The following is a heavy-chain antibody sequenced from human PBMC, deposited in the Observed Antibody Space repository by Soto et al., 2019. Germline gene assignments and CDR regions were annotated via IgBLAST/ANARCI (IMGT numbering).Heavy chain of an antibody. D-gene: IGHD3-3*01. CDR2: IVPIFGTK. V-gene: IGHV1-69*06. J-gene: IGHJ2*01. Sequence: QVQLVQSGAEVKKPGSSVKVSCKPSGGSFSSHAVSWVRQAPGQGLEWVGGIVPIFGTKNYAEKFQGRVTITADKSTSTVYMDLSSLKSEDTAVYFCARDRRDQTICGIVGYFDLWGRGTLVSVSS. CDR3: ARDRRDQTICGIVGYFDL. CDR1: GGSFSSHA.